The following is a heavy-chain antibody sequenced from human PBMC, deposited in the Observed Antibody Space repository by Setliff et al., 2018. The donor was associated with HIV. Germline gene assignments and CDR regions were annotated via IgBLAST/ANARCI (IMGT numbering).Heavy chain of an antibody. CDR2: IYHSGNT. CDR3: ARGQGCGGGCHYAFEM. V-gene: IGHV4-38-2*02. CDR1: GDSISSDFY. D-gene: IGHD2-21*02. J-gene: IGHJ3*02. Sequence: LSLTCTVSGDSISSDFYWGWIRQPPGKGLEWIGSIYHSGNTYYMPSLQSRVTISVDMSKYQFSLNLNSVTAADTAVYYCARGQGCGGGCHYAFEMWGQGTMVTVSS.